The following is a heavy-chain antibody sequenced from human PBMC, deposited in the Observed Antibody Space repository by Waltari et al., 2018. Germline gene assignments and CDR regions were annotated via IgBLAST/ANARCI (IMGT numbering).Heavy chain of an antibody. Sequence: EVQLVESGGGLVQPGGSLMLSCAASGFTFSSYAMSWVRQAPGKGLEWVSAISGSGGSTYYADSVKGRFTISRDNSKNTLYLHMSSLRAEDTAVYYCARGGAIGFDYWGQGTLVTVSS. CDR2: ISGSGGST. D-gene: IGHD3-10*01. J-gene: IGHJ4*02. CDR3: ARGGAIGFDY. CDR1: GFTFSSYA. V-gene: IGHV3-23*04.